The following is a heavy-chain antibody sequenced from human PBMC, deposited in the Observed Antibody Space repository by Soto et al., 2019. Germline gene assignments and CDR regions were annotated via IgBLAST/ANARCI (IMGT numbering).Heavy chain of an antibody. CDR1: GYTFTSYG. D-gene: IGHD4-17*01. V-gene: IGHV1-18*01. Sequence: QVQLVQSGAEVKKPGASVKVSCKASGYTFTSYGISWVRQAPGQGLEWMGWISAYNGNTNYAQKLQGRVTMTTDTSXXIAYMELRSLRSDDTAVYYCARVSFQDDYGDLFDYWGQGTLVTVSS. CDR2: ISAYNGNT. J-gene: IGHJ4*02. CDR3: ARVSFQDDYGDLFDY.